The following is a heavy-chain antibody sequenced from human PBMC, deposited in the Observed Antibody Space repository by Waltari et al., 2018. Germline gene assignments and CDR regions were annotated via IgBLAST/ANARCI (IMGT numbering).Heavy chain of an antibody. CDR3: TTIRYKKKLAFDI. Sequence: EVQLVESGGGLVKPGGSLRLPCAASGCPFSNAVMSWVRPAPGKGLEWVSRIKSKTDGGTTDYAAPVKGRFTISRDDSKNTLYLQMNSLKTEDTAVYYCTTIRYKKKLAFDIWGQGTMVTVSS. CDR2: IKSKTDGGTT. D-gene: IGHD5-18*01. V-gene: IGHV3-15*01. J-gene: IGHJ3*02. CDR1: GCPFSNAV.